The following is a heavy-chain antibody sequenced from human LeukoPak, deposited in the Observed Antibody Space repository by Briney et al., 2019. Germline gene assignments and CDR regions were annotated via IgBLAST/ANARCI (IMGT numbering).Heavy chain of an antibody. V-gene: IGHV1-2*02. D-gene: IGHD5-18*01. CDR3: ARGAGDTAMVEFDY. J-gene: IGHJ4*02. CDR2: INPNSGGT. Sequence: GASVKVSCKASGYTFTGYYMHGVRQAPGQGREWMGWINPNSGGTNCAQKFQGRVTMTRDTSISTAYMELSRLRSDDTAVYYCARGAGDTAMVEFDYWGQGTLVTVSS. CDR1: GYTFTGYY.